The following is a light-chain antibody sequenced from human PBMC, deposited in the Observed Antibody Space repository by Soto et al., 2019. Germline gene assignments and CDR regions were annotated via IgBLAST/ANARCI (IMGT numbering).Light chain of an antibody. V-gene: IGLV2-14*02. CDR2: GNS. J-gene: IGLJ1*01. Sequence: QSVLTQPASVSGSPGQSITISCTGTSSDVGSYNLVSWYQQHPGKAPKLLIYGNSNRPSGVPDRFSASKSGTSASLAITGLQAEDEADYYCQSYDSSLSGWVFGTGTKVTVL. CDR3: QSYDSSLSGWV. CDR1: SSDVGSYNL.